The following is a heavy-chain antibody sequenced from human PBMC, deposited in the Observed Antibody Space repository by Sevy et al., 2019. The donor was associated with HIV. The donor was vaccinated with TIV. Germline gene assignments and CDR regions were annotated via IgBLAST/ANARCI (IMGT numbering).Heavy chain of an antibody. D-gene: IGHD3-16*01. CDR3: ARDYTNAESPGSFGMDV. Sequence: GESLKISCAASGFTFSSCDMHWVRQATGKGLEWVAGIGTAGDTHYRGSVKGRFTISRENAKYSLYLQMNSLRAGDTAVYYCARDYTNAESPGSFGMDVWGQGTTVTVSS. J-gene: IGHJ6*02. CDR2: IGTAGDT. V-gene: IGHV3-13*01. CDR1: GFTFSSCD.